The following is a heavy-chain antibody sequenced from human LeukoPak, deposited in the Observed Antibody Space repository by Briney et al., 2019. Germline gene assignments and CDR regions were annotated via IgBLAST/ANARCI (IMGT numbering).Heavy chain of an antibody. V-gene: IGHV3-74*01. CDR1: GFTFSSYW. J-gene: IGHJ4*02. CDR3: ARDIAVAGTFVNY. CDR2: FNRVGRST. D-gene: IGHD6-19*01. Sequence: PGGSLRLSCAAAGFTFSSYWMHWVRQAPVTGLLWVSRFNRVGRSTSYADSVKSRFTISRDNAKNTLYLQMNSLRAEDTAVYYCARDIAVAGTFVNYWGQGTLVTVSS.